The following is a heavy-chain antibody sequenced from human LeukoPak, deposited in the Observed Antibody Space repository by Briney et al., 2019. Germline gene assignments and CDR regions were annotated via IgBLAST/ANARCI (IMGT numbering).Heavy chain of an antibody. Sequence: GGSLRLSCAASGFTFTNAWMSWVRQAPGKGLEWVAGIKSKINGGATHYAAPLKGRFTISRDDSENTLYLQMNGLITEDTAVYYCATGGRDGAFQFDSWGQGTLVTVSS. CDR2: IKSKINGGAT. J-gene: IGHJ4*02. CDR3: ATGGRDGAFQFDS. V-gene: IGHV3-15*01. CDR1: GFTFTNAW. D-gene: IGHD5-24*01.